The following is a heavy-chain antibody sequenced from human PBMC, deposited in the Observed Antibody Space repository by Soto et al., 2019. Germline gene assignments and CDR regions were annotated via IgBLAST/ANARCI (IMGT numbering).Heavy chain of an antibody. J-gene: IGHJ3*02. Sequence: QLQLQESGPGLVKPSETLSLTCTVSGGSISSSSYYWGWIRQPPGKGLEWIGSIYYSGSTYYNPSLKSRVTKPVDTSKNQFYMKLSSVTAADTAVYYCARPLGYCSGGSCLDAFDIWGQGTMVTVSS. CDR2: IYYSGST. D-gene: IGHD2-15*01. CDR1: GGSISSSSYY. V-gene: IGHV4-39*01. CDR3: ARPLGYCSGGSCLDAFDI.